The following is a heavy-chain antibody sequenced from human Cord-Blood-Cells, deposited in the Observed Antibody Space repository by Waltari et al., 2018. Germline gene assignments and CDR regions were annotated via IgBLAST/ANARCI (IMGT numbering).Heavy chain of an antibody. Sequence: QVQLVQSGAEVKKPGASVKVSCKVSGYTLTELSMHWVRQAPGKGLEWMGGFDPENGKTIYAQKCQGKVTMTEDTSTDTAYMELSSLRSEDPAVYYCATDLGWGELSRFDYWGQGTLVTVSS. V-gene: IGHV1-24*01. CDR2: FDPENGKT. CDR3: ATDLGWGELSRFDY. J-gene: IGHJ4*02. D-gene: IGHD3-16*02. CDR1: GYTLTELS.